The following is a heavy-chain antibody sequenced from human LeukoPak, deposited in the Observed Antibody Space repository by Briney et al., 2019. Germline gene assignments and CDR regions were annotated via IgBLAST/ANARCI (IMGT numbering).Heavy chain of an antibody. J-gene: IGHJ3*02. V-gene: IGHV4-39*01. Sequence: KTSETLSLTCTVSGGSISSSSYYWGWIRQPPGSGLEWIGSIYYSGSTYYNPSLKSRVTISVDTSKNQFSLKLSSVTAADTAVYYCAPYDSSGYNNRPYAFDIWGQGTMVTVSS. CDR1: GGSISSSSYY. CDR2: IYYSGST. D-gene: IGHD3-22*01. CDR3: APYDSSGYNNRPYAFDI.